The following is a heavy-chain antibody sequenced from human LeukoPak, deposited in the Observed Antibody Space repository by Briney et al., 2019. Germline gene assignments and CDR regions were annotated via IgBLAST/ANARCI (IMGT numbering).Heavy chain of an antibody. D-gene: IGHD3-10*01. CDR1: GFTFSSYS. CDR2: ISSRSSYI. CDR3: ARDPGSGSSDY. Sequence: GGSLRLSCAASGFTFSSYSMNWVRQAPGKGLEWVSSISSRSSYIYYADSVKGRFTISRDNAKNSLYLQMNSLRAEDTAVYYCARDPGSGSSDYWGQGTLVTVSS. J-gene: IGHJ4*02. V-gene: IGHV3-21*01.